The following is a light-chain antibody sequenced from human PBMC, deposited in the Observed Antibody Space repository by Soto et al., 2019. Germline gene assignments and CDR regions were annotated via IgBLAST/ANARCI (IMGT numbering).Light chain of an antibody. CDR3: TSYAGSNNFVV. CDR2: EVS. V-gene: IGLV2-8*01. J-gene: IGLJ2*01. Sequence: QLVLTQPPSASGSPGQSVTISCTGTSSDVGGYNYVSWYQQHPGKAPKLMIYEVSKRPSGVPDRFSGSKSGNTASLTVSGLLAEDEADYYCTSYAGSNNFVVFGGGTKLTVL. CDR1: SSDVGGYNY.